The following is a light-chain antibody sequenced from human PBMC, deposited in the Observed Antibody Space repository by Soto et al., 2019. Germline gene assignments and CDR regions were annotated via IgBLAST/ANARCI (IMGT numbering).Light chain of an antibody. V-gene: IGKV3-20*01. CDR3: QQYHCFPIA. J-gene: IGKJ5*01. Sequence: EIVLTQCPGTRSLSPGERATLSCRASQSVSSNYLAWYQQKPGPAPRRLIYAASSRAAGIPARCSGTGSGTVITLTSSGLQSEDFATYYCQQYHCFPIAFGQGTRLEIK. CDR2: AAS. CDR1: QSVSSNY.